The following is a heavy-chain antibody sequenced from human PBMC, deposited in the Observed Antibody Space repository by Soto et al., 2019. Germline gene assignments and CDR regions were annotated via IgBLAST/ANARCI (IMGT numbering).Heavy chain of an antibody. CDR1: GFTFSTYS. Sequence: PGGSLRLSCAASGFTFSTYSMSWVRQAPGKGLEWVSTITGSGVSTYYADSVKGRFPIYRDNSKNTVYLQMNSLRAEDTAVYYCARDPFDYWGQGTLLTVCS. J-gene: IGHJ4*02. V-gene: IGHV3-23*01. CDR3: ARDPFDY. CDR2: ITGSGVST.